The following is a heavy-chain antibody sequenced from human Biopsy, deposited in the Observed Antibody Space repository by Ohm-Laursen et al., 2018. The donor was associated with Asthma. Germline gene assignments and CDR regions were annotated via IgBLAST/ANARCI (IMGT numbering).Heavy chain of an antibody. CDR1: GFTFSSYG. Sequence: SLRLSCSASGFTFSSYGMYWVRQAPGKGLEWVAVISYDGSNKYYADSMKGRFTISRDNSKNTLYLQMNSLRAEDTAVYYCAKDTEGRYDFWSGLSYNYYGMDVWGQGTTVTVSS. CDR3: AKDTEGRYDFWSGLSYNYYGMDV. V-gene: IGHV3-30*18. J-gene: IGHJ6*02. D-gene: IGHD3-3*01. CDR2: ISYDGSNK.